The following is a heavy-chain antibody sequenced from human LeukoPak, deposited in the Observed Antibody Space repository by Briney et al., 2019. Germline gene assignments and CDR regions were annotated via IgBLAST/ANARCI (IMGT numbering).Heavy chain of an antibody. J-gene: IGHJ4*02. CDR2: INSDGSST. V-gene: IGHV3-74*01. CDR1: GITFRSYG. CDR3: AYSLSGAAAAMC. D-gene: IGHD6-13*01. Sequence: GGSLRLSCAAYGITFRSYGMHWVRQAPGKGLVWVSRINSDGSSTSYADSVKGRFTISRDNAENTLYLQMNSLRVEDTAVYYCAYSLSGAAAAMCWGQGTLVTVSS.